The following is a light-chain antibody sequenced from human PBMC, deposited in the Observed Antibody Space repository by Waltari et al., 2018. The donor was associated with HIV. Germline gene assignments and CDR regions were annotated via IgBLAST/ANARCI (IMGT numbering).Light chain of an antibody. CDR1: TGAVTSGHY. J-gene: IGLJ1*01. Sequence: QAVVTQEPSLTVSPGGTVTLTCGSSTGAVTSGHYSYWFQQKPGQAPRTLIYDTSNKQSRAPAPFPRFLPWGKAALTLSGAQPEDEAEYYCLLSYSGAIPVFVTGTKVTVL. V-gene: IGLV7-46*01. CDR3: LLSYSGAIPV. CDR2: DTS.